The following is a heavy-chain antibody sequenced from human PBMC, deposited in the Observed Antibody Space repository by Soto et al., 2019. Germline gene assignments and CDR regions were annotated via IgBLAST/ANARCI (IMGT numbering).Heavy chain of an antibody. CDR3: ASPHGLEYSRYYYGMDV. D-gene: IGHD6-6*01. CDR2: MNPNSGNT. J-gene: IGHJ6*02. V-gene: IGHV1-8*01. Sequence: QVQLVQSGAEVKKPGASVKVSCKASGYTFTSYDINWVRQATGQGLEWMGWMNPNSGNTGYAQKFQGRVTMTRNTSXSXDYMELSSLRSEDTAVYYCASPHGLEYSRYYYGMDVWGQGTTVTVSS. CDR1: GYTFTSYD.